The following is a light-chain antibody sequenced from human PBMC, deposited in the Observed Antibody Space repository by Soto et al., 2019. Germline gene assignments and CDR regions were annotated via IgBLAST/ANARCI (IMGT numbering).Light chain of an antibody. J-gene: IGLJ1*01. CDR3: CSYTSISTLYV. CDR2: EVS. Sequence: QSVLTQPASVSGSPGQSITISCTGTNSDVGGYNYVSWYQQHPGKAPELMIYEVSHRPSGVSNRFSGSKSDNTASLTISGLQAEDEAGYYCCSYTSISTLYVFGTGTKVTVL. CDR1: NSDVGGYNY. V-gene: IGLV2-14*01.